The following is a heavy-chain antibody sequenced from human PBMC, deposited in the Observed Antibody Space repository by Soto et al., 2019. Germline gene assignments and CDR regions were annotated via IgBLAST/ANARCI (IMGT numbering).Heavy chain of an antibody. J-gene: IGHJ4*02. V-gene: IGHV3-21*01. Sequence: LRLSCAASGFTFSSYSMNWVRQAPGKGLEWVSSISSSSSYIYYADSVKGRFTISRDNAKNSLYLQMNSLRAEDTAVYYCARVAVAGTQIDYWGQGTLVTVSS. D-gene: IGHD6-19*01. CDR3: ARVAVAGTQIDY. CDR2: ISSSSSYI. CDR1: GFTFSSYS.